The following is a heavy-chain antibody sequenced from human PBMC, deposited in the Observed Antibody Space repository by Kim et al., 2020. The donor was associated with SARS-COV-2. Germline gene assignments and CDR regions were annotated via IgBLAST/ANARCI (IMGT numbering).Heavy chain of an antibody. Sequence: GGSLRLSCAASGFAFSSYWMHWVRQTPGKGLVWVSRVKSDGSSRNYADSVKGRFTISRDNAKNTLFLEMNSLRAEDSAVYYCARDRGAYVGGIYNWYDSWGRGTLVTVSS. CDR2: VKSDGSSR. CDR1: GFAFSSYW. CDR3: ARDRGAYVGGIYNWYDS. J-gene: IGHJ5*01. D-gene: IGHD2-15*01. V-gene: IGHV3-74*01.